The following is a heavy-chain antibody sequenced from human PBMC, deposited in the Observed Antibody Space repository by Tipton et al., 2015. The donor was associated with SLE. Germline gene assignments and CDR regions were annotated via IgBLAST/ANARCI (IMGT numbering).Heavy chain of an antibody. CDR2: IRYDGSNK. CDR1: GFTFSSYG. D-gene: IGHD6-19*01. V-gene: IGHV3-30*02. J-gene: IGHJ4*02. Sequence: GSLRLSCAASGFTFSSYGMHWVRQAPGKGLEWVAFIRYDGSNKYYADSVKGRFTISRDNSKNTLYLQMNSLRAEDTAVYYCAKRKMYSSDWFDYWGQGTLVTVSS. CDR3: AKRKMYSSDWFDY.